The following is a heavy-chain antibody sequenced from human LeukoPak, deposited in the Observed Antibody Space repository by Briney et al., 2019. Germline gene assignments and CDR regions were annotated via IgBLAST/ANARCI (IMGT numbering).Heavy chain of an antibody. V-gene: IGHV1-18*01. Sequence: ASVKVSCKASGYTFTSYGISWVRQAPGQGLEWMGWISAYNGNTNYAQKLQGRVTITTDTYTSTAYMEVRSLRSDDTAVYYCARDLTHYYGSGSYPAPVDYWGQGTLVTVSS. D-gene: IGHD3-10*01. CDR1: GYTFTSYG. CDR2: ISAYNGNT. J-gene: IGHJ4*02. CDR3: ARDLTHYYGSGSYPAPVDY.